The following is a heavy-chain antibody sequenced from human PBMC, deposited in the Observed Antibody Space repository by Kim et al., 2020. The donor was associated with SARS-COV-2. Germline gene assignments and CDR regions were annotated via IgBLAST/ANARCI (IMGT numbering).Heavy chain of an antibody. V-gene: IGHV4-39*02. Sequence: SETLSLTCTVSGGSISSSSYYWGWIRQPPGKGLEWIGSIYYSGSTYYNPSLKSRVTISVDTSKNQFSLKLSSVTAADTAVYYCARDGKVGATYYFDYWG. CDR1: GGSISSSSYY. CDR3: ARDGKVGATYYFDY. D-gene: IGHD1-26*01. CDR2: IYYSGST. J-gene: IGHJ4*01.